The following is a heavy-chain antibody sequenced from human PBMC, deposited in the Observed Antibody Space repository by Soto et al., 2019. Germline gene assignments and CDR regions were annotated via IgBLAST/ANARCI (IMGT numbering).Heavy chain of an antibody. Sequence: GGSLRLSCTGSGFTFGEFGMSWFRQAPGKGLEWLSFIRSKGYGGTTESAASVRGRFITSRDDSKSIAYLQMNSLKTEDTAVYYCASLTSWSQEYYYGMDIWGQGTTVTVSS. CDR3: ASLTSWSQEYYYGMDI. J-gene: IGHJ6*02. CDR1: GFTFGEFG. CDR2: IRSKGYGGTT. V-gene: IGHV3-49*03. D-gene: IGHD2-2*01.